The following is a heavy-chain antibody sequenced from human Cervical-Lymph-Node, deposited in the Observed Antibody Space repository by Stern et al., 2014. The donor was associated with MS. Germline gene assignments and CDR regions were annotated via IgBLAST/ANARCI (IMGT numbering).Heavy chain of an antibody. CDR3: ARVSYDFWSGYYVFDY. CDR1: GGSISSGGYY. J-gene: IGHJ4*02. V-gene: IGHV4-31*03. CDR2: IYYIGST. D-gene: IGHD3-3*01. Sequence: VQLVESGPGLVKPSQTLSLTCTVSGGSISSGGYYWSWIRQHPGKGLGWIGYIYYIGSTYYKPYLKSRVNISVDTSKTQFSLKLSSVTAADTAVYYCARVSYDFWSGYYVFDYWGQGTLVTVSS.